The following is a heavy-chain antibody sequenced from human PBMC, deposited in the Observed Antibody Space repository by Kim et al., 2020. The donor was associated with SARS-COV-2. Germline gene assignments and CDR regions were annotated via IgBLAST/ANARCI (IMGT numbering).Heavy chain of an antibody. J-gene: IGHJ6*04. CDR3: ARAPLFGVVIITVDYYYGMDV. CDR1: GYTFTSYG. D-gene: IGHD3-3*01. Sequence: ASVKVSCKASGYTFTSYGISWVRQAPGQGLEWMGWISAYNGNTNYAQKLQGRVTMTTDTSTSTAYMELRSLRSDDTAVYYCARAPLFGVVIITVDYYYGMDVWGDGTTVTVSS. CDR2: ISAYNGNT. V-gene: IGHV1-18*01.